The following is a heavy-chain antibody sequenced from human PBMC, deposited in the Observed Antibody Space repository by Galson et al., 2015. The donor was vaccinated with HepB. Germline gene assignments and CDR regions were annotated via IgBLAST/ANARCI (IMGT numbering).Heavy chain of an antibody. D-gene: IGHD2-15*01. V-gene: IGHV4-59*01. CDR2: IDYNGGT. CDR3: ARHIVVVAATPDYWYFDL. J-gene: IGHJ2*01. Sequence: ETLSLTCTVSGGSISTFYWSWIRQPPGKGLEWIGYIDYNGGTKYNPSLKSRVTISVDTSKNQFSLKLSSVTAADTAVYYCARHIVVVAATPDYWYFDLWGRGTLVTVSS. CDR1: GGSISTFY.